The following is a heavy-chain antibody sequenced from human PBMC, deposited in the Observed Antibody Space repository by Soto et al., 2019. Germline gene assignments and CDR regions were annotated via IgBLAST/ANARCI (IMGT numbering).Heavy chain of an antibody. V-gene: IGHV3-23*01. J-gene: IGHJ4*02. CDR1: GFTFSSYA. D-gene: IGHD6-19*01. Sequence: GGYLRLSCAAPGFTFSSYAMSWVRQAPGKALEWVSGISGSGGTTHYADSVKCRFTISRDNSKNTLYLQMNSLRADDPAVYYCAKVAYNSGWLSDYWGQGTLVTVSS. CDR3: AKVAYNSGWLSDY. CDR2: ISGSGGTT.